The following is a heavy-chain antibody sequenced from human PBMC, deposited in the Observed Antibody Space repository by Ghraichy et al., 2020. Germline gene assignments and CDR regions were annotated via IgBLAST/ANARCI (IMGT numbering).Heavy chain of an antibody. D-gene: IGHD3-16*01. CDR2: TYYTGST. CDR3: ARGVSVKYYGMDV. J-gene: IGHJ6*02. CDR1: GDSLSSAY. V-gene: IGHV4-59*01. Sequence: SETLSLTCTVSGDSLSSAYWSWIRQPPGKGLECIGYTYYTGSTHYNPSLKSRITISVDRSKNQISLRLRSVTAADTGVYYCARGVSVKYYGMDVWGQGTTVAVSS.